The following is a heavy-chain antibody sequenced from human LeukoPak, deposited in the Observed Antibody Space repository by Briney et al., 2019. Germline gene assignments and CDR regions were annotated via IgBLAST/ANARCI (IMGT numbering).Heavy chain of an antibody. Sequence: SGRSLRLSCAPPGFTFSRHGMHWARQAPGKGLEWVAIISNDGSRKYYAHSVEGRFTISRDNSKNTLYLQMNSLRAEDTAVYYCASLSGSYAGAYWGQGTLVTVTS. CDR3: ASLSGSYAGAY. V-gene: IGHV3-30*03. J-gene: IGHJ4*02. CDR2: ISNDGSRK. D-gene: IGHD1-26*01. CDR1: GFTFSRHG.